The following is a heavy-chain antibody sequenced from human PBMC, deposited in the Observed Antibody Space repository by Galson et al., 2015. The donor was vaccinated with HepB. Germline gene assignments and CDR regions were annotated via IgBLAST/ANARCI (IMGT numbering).Heavy chain of an antibody. CDR1: GFTFSSYA. CDR3: ARDEDYYGSGSYSGDYFDY. D-gene: IGHD3-10*01. CDR2: ISYDGSNK. V-gene: IGHV3-30*04. J-gene: IGHJ4*02. Sequence: SLRLSCAASGFTFSSYAMHWVRQAPGKGLEWVAVISYDGSNKYYADSVKGRFTISRDNSKNTLYLQMNSLRAEDTAVYYCARDEDYYGSGSYSGDYFDYWGQGTLVTVSS.